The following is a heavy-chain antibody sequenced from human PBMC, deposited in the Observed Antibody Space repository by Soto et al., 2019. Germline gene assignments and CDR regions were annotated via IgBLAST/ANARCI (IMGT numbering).Heavy chain of an antibody. J-gene: IGHJ3*02. D-gene: IGHD6-19*01. CDR1: GFTFSSYS. CDR3: ARVQWLASHI. Sequence: EVQLVESGGGLVKPGGSLRLSCAASGFTFSSYSMNWVRQAPGKGLEWVSTITTSSNSTYYANSVNGRFTISRDNAKNSLYLQMKSLRVEDTSGYYCARVQWLASHIWGQGTMVTVSS. V-gene: IGHV3-21*01. CDR2: ITTSSNST.